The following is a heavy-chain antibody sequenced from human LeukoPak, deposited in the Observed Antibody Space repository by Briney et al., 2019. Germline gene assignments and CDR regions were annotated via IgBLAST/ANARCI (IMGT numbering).Heavy chain of an antibody. CDR2: ISSSSRVI. Sequence: GGSLRLSCSASGFTFSTYNINWVRQAPGKGLEWVSYISSSSRVIFYADSVRGRFTISRDNAKNSLYLQMNSLRAEDTAVYYCARDLCDFWGQGTLVTVSS. J-gene: IGHJ4*02. D-gene: IGHD3-16*01. V-gene: IGHV3-48*01. CDR3: ARDLCDF. CDR1: GFTFSTYN.